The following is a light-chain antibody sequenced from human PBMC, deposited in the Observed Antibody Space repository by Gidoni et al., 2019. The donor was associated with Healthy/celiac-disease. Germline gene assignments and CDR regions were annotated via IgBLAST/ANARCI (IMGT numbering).Light chain of an antibody. CDR2: DGR. V-gene: IGLV2-14*03. CDR3: SSYTSSSTLV. CDR1: SHDVGGYNS. J-gene: IGLJ2*01. Sequence: HSALTQPASVSRSPGQSLTISFTGTSHDVGGYNSVSWYQQHPGKAPKLMIYDGRNRPSGVSNRFSGSKSGNTASLTISGLQAEDEADYYCSSYTSSSTLVFGGGTKLTVL.